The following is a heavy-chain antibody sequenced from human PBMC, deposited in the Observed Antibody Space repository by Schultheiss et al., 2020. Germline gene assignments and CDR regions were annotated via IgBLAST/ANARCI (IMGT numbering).Heavy chain of an antibody. V-gene: IGHV3-30*03. CDR1: GFTFSSYG. Sequence: GGSLRLSCAASGFTFSSYGMHWVRQAPGKGLEWVAVISYDGSNKYYTDSVKGRFTISRDNSKNTLYLQMGSLRAEDMAVYYCARAAMVSAFRGGLDKIKGKKTARAEYLQHWGQGTLVTVSS. CDR2: ISYDGSNK. CDR3: ARAAMVSAFRGGLDKIKGKKTARAEYLQH. D-gene: IGHD2-15*01. J-gene: IGHJ1*01.